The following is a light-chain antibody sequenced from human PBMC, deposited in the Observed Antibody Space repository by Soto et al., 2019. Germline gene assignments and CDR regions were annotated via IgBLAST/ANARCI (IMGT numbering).Light chain of an antibody. Sequence: DIQMTQSPSILSASVGDRVTITCRASQSVSNWLAWYPQKPGKAPQLLIYDVSTLGSGVPSRFSGRGSGTQFTLTISSLQPDDFATYHCQQYHRYFPPTFGPGTKLEI. CDR3: QQYHRYFPPT. V-gene: IGKV1-5*01. CDR1: QSVSNW. J-gene: IGKJ3*01. CDR2: DVS.